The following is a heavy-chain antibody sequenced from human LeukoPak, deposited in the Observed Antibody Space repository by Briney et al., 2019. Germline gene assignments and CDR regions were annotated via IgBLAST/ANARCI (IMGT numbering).Heavy chain of an antibody. D-gene: IGHD3-10*01. Sequence: SETLSLTCTVSGGSISSSSYYWGWIRQPPGKGLEWIGSIYYSGSTYYNPSLKSRVTISVDTSKNQFSLKLSSVTAADTAVYYCARDNMDYYGSGSYYNAHYYYYGMDVWGQGTTVTVSS. CDR3: ARDNMDYYGSGSYYNAHYYYYGMDV. V-gene: IGHV4-39*07. CDR2: IYYSGST. CDR1: GGSISSSSYY. J-gene: IGHJ6*02.